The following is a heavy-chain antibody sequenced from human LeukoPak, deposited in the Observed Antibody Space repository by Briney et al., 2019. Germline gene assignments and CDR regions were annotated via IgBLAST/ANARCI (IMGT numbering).Heavy chain of an antibody. V-gene: IGHV1-2*02. CDR2: INPNSGGT. D-gene: IGHD2-15*01. Sequence: ASVKVSCKASGYTFTGYYMHWVRQAHGQGLEWMGRINPNSGGTNYAQKFQGRVTMTRDTSISTAYMELSRLRTDDTAVYYCARVGVVVAATGWFDPWGQGTLVTVSS. J-gene: IGHJ5*02. CDR3: ARVGVVVAATGWFDP. CDR1: GYTFTGYY.